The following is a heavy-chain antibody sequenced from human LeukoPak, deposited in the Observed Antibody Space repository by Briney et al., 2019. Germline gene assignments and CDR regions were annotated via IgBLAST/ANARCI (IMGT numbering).Heavy chain of an antibody. Sequence: GGSLRLSCAASGFTFSVYYMSWIRQAPGKGLEWVSYISSSGSTIYYADSVKGRFTISRDNAKTSLYLQMNSLRAEDTAVYSCARARIMATADYWGQGTLVTVSS. CDR2: ISSSGSTI. V-gene: IGHV3-11*01. D-gene: IGHD5-12*01. CDR1: GFTFSVYY. CDR3: ARARIMATADY. J-gene: IGHJ4*02.